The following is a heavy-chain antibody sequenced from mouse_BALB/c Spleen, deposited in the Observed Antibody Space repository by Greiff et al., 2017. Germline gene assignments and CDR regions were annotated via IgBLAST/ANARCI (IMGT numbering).Heavy chain of an antibody. CDR2: INPSDSET. D-gene: IGHD2-12*01. CDR3: ARNCYDGYYYAMDY. Sequence: QVQLQQPGAELVRPGASVKLSCKASGYSFTSYWMNWVKQRPGQGLEWIGMINPSDSETRLNQKFKDKATLTVDKSSSTAYMQLSSPTSEDSAVYYCARNCYDGYYYAMDYWGQGTSVTVSS. V-gene: IGHV1-61*01. J-gene: IGHJ4*01. CDR1: GYSFTSYW.